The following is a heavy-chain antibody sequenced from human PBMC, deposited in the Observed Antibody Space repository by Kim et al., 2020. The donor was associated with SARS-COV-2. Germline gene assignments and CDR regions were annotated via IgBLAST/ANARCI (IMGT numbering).Heavy chain of an antibody. CDR1: GGSISSGGYY. CDR2: IYYSGST. Sequence: SETLSLTCTVSGGSISSGGYYWSWIRQHPGKGLEWIGYIYYSGSTYYNPSLKSRVTISVDTSKNQFSLKLSSVTAADTAVYYCVGGIWFGEPGLYWGQGTLVTVSS. J-gene: IGHJ4*02. D-gene: IGHD3-10*01. V-gene: IGHV4-31*03. CDR3: VGGIWFGEPGLY.